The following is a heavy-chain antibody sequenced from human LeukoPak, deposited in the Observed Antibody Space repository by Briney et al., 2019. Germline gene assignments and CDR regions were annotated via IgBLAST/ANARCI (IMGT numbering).Heavy chain of an antibody. CDR1: GGSVSSGNYY. J-gene: IGHJ4*02. D-gene: IGHD3-22*01. Sequence: PSETLSLTCTVSGGSVSSGNYYWSWIRQPPGKGLEWIGYIFYIGSANYNPSLKSRVTISVDTSKNQFSLKLSSVTAADTAVYYCAREDYDSTGYYYIDYWGQGTLVTVSS. CDR2: IFYIGSA. CDR3: AREDYDSTGYYYIDY. V-gene: IGHV4-61*01.